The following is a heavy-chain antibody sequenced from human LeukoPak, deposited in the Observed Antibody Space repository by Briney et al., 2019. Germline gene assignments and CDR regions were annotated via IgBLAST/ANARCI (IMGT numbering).Heavy chain of an antibody. CDR2: ISSRSTTI. V-gene: IGHV3-48*02. J-gene: IGHJ5*02. CDR1: GFTFSSYG. CDR3: ARDDSGTTEGDWFDP. Sequence: GGSLRLSCAASGFTFSSYGLNWVRRAPGKGLEWLSYISSRSTTIYYADSVRGRFTISRDDAKNSLYLQMNSLRDDDTAVYYCARDDSGTTEGDWFDPWGQGTLVTVSS. D-gene: IGHD1-7*01.